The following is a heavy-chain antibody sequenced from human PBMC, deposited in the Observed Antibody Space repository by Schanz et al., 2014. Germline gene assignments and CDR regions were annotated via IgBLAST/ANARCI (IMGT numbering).Heavy chain of an antibody. D-gene: IGHD1-26*01. CDR3: ARLGVGDKAYYYYGTDV. CDR2: IFFSGST. Sequence: QVQLQESGPGLVKPSETLSLTCTVSGVSIGGYYWSWIRQPPGKGLEWIGYIFFSGSTTYNPSFNSRVTIPVDMSKTQFARNLSSVPAADTAVYYCARLGVGDKAYYYYGTDVWGQGTTVLVSS. CDR1: GVSIGGYY. J-gene: IGHJ6*02. V-gene: IGHV4-59*08.